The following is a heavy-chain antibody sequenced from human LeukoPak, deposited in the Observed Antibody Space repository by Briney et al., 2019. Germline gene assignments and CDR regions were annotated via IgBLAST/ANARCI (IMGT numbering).Heavy chain of an antibody. D-gene: IGHD3-22*01. CDR1: GYTFTDYG. CDR3: ARVPLHDRNDYYYPH. CDR2: INAGNGNA. V-gene: IGHV1-3*01. Sequence: ASVKVSCKASGYTFTDYGMHWVRQAPGQRLEWMAWINAGNGNAKYSQKFQGRVTITRDTSANTAYMELSSLRSEDTAVYYCARVPLHDRNDYYYPHWGQGTVVTVSS. J-gene: IGHJ1*01.